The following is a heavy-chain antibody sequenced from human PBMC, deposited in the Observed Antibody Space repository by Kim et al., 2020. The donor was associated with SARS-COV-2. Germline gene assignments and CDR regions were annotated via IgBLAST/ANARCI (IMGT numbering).Heavy chain of an antibody. CDR3: ARERVRGVIIKESYFDY. CDR2: ISSSSSTI. Sequence: GGSLRLSCAASGFTFSSYSMNWVRQAPGKGLEWVSYISSSSSTIYYADSVKGRFTISRDNAKNSLYLQMNSLRAEDTAVYYCARERVRGVIIKESYFDYWGQGTLVTVSS. V-gene: IGHV3-48*04. J-gene: IGHJ4*02. CDR1: GFTFSSYS. D-gene: IGHD3-10*01.